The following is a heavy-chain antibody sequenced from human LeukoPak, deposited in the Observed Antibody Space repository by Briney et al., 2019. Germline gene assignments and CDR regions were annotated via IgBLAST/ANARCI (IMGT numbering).Heavy chain of an antibody. Sequence: PGGSLRLSCAASGFMFSSYSMNWVRQAPGKGLEWVSSISGSSEHILYADSVKGRFTISRDNAKNLLYLQMNSLRAEDTAVYYCARFETVAVKSLDYWGXGTLVSVSS. CDR2: ISGSSEHI. D-gene: IGHD6-19*01. CDR1: GFMFSSYS. CDR3: ARFETVAVKSLDY. J-gene: IGHJ4*01. V-gene: IGHV3-21*01.